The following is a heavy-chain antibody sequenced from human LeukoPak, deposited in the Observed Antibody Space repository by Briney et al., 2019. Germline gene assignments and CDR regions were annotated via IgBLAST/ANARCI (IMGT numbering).Heavy chain of an antibody. CDR3: ARDIARDAFDI. CDR1: GYTFTSYA. Sequence: APVKVSCKASGYTFTSYAISWVRQAPGQGLEWMGWISAYSGDVNYAQKLQGRVTMTTDTSTSTAYMDLRSLRSDDTAVYYCARDIARDAFDIWGQGTMVTVSS. J-gene: IGHJ3*02. V-gene: IGHV1-18*01. D-gene: IGHD3-16*02. CDR2: ISAYSGDV.